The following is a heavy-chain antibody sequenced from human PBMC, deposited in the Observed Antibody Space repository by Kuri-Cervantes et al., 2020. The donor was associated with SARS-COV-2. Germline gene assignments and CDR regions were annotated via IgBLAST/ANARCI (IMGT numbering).Heavy chain of an antibody. Sequence: SETLSLTCTVSGGSVSSGSYYWSWIRQPPGKGLEWIGCIYYSGSTNYNPSLKSRVTISVDTSKNQFSLKLSSVTAADTAVYYCARVMSTSSIAARPRPYYFDYWGQGTLVTVSS. J-gene: IGHJ4*02. CDR1: GGSVSSGSYY. V-gene: IGHV4-61*01. CDR3: ARVMSTSSIAARPRPYYFDY. D-gene: IGHD6-6*01. CDR2: IYYSGST.